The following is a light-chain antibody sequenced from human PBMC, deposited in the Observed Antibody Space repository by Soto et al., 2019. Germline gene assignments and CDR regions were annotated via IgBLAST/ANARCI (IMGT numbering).Light chain of an antibody. Sequence: DIQMTQSPSTLSKSLGDRVTITCRASQSIDFYLAWYQQKPGKAPKLLIYEASNLESGVPSRFSGSGYGTEFTLTISSLQPDDFATYYCQQSRNYPWTFGQGTKVDIK. CDR1: QSIDFY. CDR2: EAS. CDR3: QQSRNYPWT. J-gene: IGKJ1*01. V-gene: IGKV1-5*03.